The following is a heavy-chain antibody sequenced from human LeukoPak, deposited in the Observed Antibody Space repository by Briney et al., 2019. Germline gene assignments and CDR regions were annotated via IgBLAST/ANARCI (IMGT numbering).Heavy chain of an antibody. CDR1: GFTFGDYP. D-gene: IGHD3-22*01. J-gene: IGHJ4*02. CDR3: ARGPNYYDSTGMSD. Sequence: GGSLRLSCAASGFTFGDYPMHWVRQAPGKGLEWVSGISWNSGSIGYAASVKGRFTISRDNAKNTLYLQVNSLRAEDTAVYYCARGPNYYDSTGMSDWGQGTLVTVSS. V-gene: IGHV3-9*01. CDR2: ISWNSGSI.